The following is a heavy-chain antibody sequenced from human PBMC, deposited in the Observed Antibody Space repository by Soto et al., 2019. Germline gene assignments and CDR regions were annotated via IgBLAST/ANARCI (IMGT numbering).Heavy chain of an antibody. CDR2: INRYGSST. D-gene: IGHD3-22*01. CDR1: GFTFSSYW. Sequence: EVQLVESGGGLVQPGGSQRLSCEGSGFTFSSYWMHWVRQAPGKGLVWVSRINRYGSSTSYADSVKGRFTISRDNAKNRVYLQMKSLRAEDTAVYYCARGGDSCYYDSGGYAAAFDIWGQGTMVTVSS. CDR3: ARGGDSCYYDSGGYAAAFDI. V-gene: IGHV3-74*01. J-gene: IGHJ3*02.